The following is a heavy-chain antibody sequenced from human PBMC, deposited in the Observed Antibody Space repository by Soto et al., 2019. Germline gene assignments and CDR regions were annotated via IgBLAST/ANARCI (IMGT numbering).Heavy chain of an antibody. J-gene: IGHJ5*02. CDR1: GGTFSSYA. Sequence: SVKVSCKASGGTFSSYAISWVRQAPGQGLEWMGGIIPIFGTANYAQKFQGRVTITADESTSTAYMELSSLRSEDTAVYYCARALRFLEWNNWFDPWGQGTLVTVSS. CDR2: IIPIFGTA. D-gene: IGHD3-3*01. CDR3: ARALRFLEWNNWFDP. V-gene: IGHV1-69*13.